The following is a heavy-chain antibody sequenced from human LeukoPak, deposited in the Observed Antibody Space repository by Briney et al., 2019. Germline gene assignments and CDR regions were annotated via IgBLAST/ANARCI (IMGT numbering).Heavy chain of an antibody. D-gene: IGHD3-22*01. CDR2: FYHSGST. J-gene: IGHJ4*02. Sequence: SETLSLTCSVSGGFNTHYYWSWIRQPPGKGLEWIGYFYHSGSTNYNPSLKSRVTISVDTSKNHFSLKLSSVTAADMAVYYCARGQWLPVFDFWGQGTLVTVSS. V-gene: IGHV4-59*01. CDR1: GGFNTHYY. CDR3: ARGQWLPVFDF.